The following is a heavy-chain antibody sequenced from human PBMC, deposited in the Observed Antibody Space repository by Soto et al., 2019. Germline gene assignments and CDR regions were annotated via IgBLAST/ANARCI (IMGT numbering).Heavy chain of an antibody. CDR3: AKVHMITFGGVIDHFDY. D-gene: IGHD3-16*02. CDR2: ISGSGGST. V-gene: IGHV3-23*01. J-gene: IGHJ4*02. Sequence: SLRLSCAASGFTFSSYAMSWVRQAPGKGLEWVSAISGSGGSTYYADSVKGRFTISRDNSKNTLYLQMNSLRAEDTAVYYCAKVHMITFGGVIDHFDYWGQGTLVTVSS. CDR1: GFTFSSYA.